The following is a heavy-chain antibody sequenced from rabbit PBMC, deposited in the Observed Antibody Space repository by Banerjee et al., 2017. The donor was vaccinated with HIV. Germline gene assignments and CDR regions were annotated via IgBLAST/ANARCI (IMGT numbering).Heavy chain of an antibody. V-gene: IGHV1S40*01. Sequence: QSLEESGGDLVKPGASLTLTCTASGFSFSSSYYMCWVRQAPGKGLEWIACIYTTSGTTYYASWAKGRFTISKTSSTTVTLQMTSLTAADTATYFCARTYSGGSYAYFNLWGPGTLVTVS. CDR1: GFSFSSSYY. CDR3: ARTYSGGSYAYFNL. J-gene: IGHJ4*01. D-gene: IGHD8-1*01. CDR2: IYTTSGTT.